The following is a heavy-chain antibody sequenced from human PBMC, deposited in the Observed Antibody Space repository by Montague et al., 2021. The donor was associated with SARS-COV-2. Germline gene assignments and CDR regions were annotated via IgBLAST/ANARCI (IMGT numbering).Heavy chain of an antibody. Sequence: SLRLSCAASGFTFSSYEMNWVRQAPGKGLEWVSYISSSGSTIYYADSVKGRFTISRDNAKNSLYLQMNSLRAEDTAVYYCARVEGWTDYYDMLTGYSRNFDYWGQGTLVTVSS. CDR2: ISSSGSTI. CDR3: ARVEGWTDYYDMLTGYSRNFDY. J-gene: IGHJ4*02. D-gene: IGHD3-9*01. V-gene: IGHV3-48*03. CDR1: GFTFSSYE.